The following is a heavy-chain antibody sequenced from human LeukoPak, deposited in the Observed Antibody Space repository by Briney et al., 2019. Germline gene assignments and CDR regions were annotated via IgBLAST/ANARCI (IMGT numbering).Heavy chain of an antibody. CDR1: GFTFSDYY. V-gene: IGHV3-11*03. J-gene: IGHJ4*02. Sequence: GGSLRLSCAASGFTFSDYYMSWIRQAPGKGLQWISYISSSTYTNYADSVKGRFTISRDNAKNSMYLQMSSLRAEDTAVYYCARISGSYVFDYWGQGTLVTVSS. D-gene: IGHD1-26*01. CDR3: ARISGSYVFDY. CDR2: ISSSTYT.